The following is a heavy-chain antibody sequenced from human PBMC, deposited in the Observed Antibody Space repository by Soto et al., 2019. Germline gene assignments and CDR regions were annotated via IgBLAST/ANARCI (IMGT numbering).Heavy chain of an antibody. J-gene: IGHJ4*02. CDR3: ARGRELGVKNLWFGELFDY. V-gene: IGHV3-21*01. Sequence: GGSLRLSCAASGFTFSSYSMNWVRQAPGKGLEWVSSISSSSSYIYYADSVKGRFTISRDNAKNSLYLQMNSLRAEDTAVYYWARGRELGVKNLWFGELFDYWGQGTLVTVSS. D-gene: IGHD3-10*01. CDR1: GFTFSSYS. CDR2: ISSSSSYI.